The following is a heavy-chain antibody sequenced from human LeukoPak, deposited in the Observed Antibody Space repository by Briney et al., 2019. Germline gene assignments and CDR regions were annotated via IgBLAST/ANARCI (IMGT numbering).Heavy chain of an antibody. CDR1: GGSISSSSYY. J-gene: IGHJ6*03. V-gene: IGHV4-39*07. D-gene: IGHD6-13*01. CDR2: IYYSGST. Sequence: SETLSLTCTVSGGSISSSSYYWGWIRQPPGKGLEWIGSIYYSGSTYYNPSLKSRVTISVDTSKNQFSLKLSSVTAADTAVYYCATQYSSSWYYYYYMDVWGKGTTVTVSS. CDR3: ATQYSSSWYYYYYMDV.